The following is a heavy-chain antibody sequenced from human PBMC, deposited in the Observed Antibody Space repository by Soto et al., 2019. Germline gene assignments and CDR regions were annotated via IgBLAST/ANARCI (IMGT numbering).Heavy chain of an antibody. J-gene: IGHJ6*02. Sequence: SETLSLTCTVSGGSISSSCYYWSWLPQTAGKGLEWIGRIHNSGYAYYNPSLEGRVTISEDTSKNQFSLKVSSVTAADTAVYYCARDGTSSYGLDVWGQGTTVTVAS. D-gene: IGHD2-2*01. CDR1: GGSISSSCYY. V-gene: IGHV4-61*02. CDR2: IHNSGYA. CDR3: ARDGTSSYGLDV.